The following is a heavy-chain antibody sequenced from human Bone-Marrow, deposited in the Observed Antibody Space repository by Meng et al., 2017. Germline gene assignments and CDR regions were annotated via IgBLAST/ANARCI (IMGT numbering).Heavy chain of an antibody. D-gene: IGHD4-17*01. CDR3: ARGGDYGDSRVVNWFDP. Sequence: ASVKVSCKASGYTFTSYYMHWVRQAPGQGLEWMGIINPSGGSTSYAQKFQGRVTMTRDTSTSTVYMELSSLRSEDTAVYYCARGGDYGDSRVVNWFDPWGHGNLVNGAS. CDR1: GYTFTSYY. J-gene: IGHJ5*02. V-gene: IGHV1-46*01. CDR2: INPSGGST.